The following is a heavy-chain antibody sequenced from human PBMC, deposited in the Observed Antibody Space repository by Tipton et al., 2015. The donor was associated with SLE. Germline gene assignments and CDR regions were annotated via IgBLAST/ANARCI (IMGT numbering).Heavy chain of an antibody. J-gene: IGHJ3*02. CDR2: IYYSGST. D-gene: IGHD3-10*01. CDR3: ARDSAHYGSGDGAFDI. CDR1: NDSISSGNYY. V-gene: IGHV4-39*07. Sequence: GLVKPSETLSLTCTVSNDSISSGNYYWDWIRQSPGKGLEWIGSIYYSGSTYNNPSLKSRVITSVDTSKNQFSVTLSSVTAADTAVYYCARDSAHYGSGDGAFDIWGQGTMITVSS.